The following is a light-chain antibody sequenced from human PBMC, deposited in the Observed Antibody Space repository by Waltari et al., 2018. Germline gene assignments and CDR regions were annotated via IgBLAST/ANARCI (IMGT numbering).Light chain of an antibody. V-gene: IGKV4-1*01. CDR2: WAS. CDR1: QSVLYSSNNKNY. J-gene: IGKJ2*01. Sequence: NCKSSQSVLYSSNNKNYLTWYQQKPGQPPKLLIYWASTRESGVPDRFSGSASGTDFTLTISSLQAEDVAVYYCQQYYSAPYTFGQGTKLEIK. CDR3: QQYYSAPYT.